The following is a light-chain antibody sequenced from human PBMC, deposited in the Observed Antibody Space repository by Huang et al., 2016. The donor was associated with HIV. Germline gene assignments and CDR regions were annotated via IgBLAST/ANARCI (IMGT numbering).Light chain of an antibody. CDR2: DAS. V-gene: IGKV1-33*01. Sequence: DIQMTQSPSSLSASVGDRVTITCQASQDIRNYLNWYQQKPGKAPNLLIYDASNLETGVQSRFSGGGSGTDFTFTISSLQPEDVATYYCQHYDDLPPYTFGQGTKLEIK. CDR1: QDIRNY. CDR3: QHYDDLPPYT. J-gene: IGKJ2*01.